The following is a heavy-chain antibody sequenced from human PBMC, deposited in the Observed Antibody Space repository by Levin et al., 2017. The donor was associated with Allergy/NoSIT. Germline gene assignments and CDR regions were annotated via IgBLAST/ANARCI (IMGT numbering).Heavy chain of an antibody. V-gene: IGHV3-23*01. Sequence: GESLKISCAASGFTFSSYAMSWVRQAPGKGLEWVSAISGSGGSTYYADSVKGRFTISRDNSKNTLYLQMNSLRAEDTAVYYCAKDYTYHSSSWYDVFDYWGQGTLVTVSS. CDR2: ISGSGGST. CDR1: GFTFSSYA. D-gene: IGHD6-13*01. CDR3: AKDYTYHSSSWYDVFDY. J-gene: IGHJ4*02.